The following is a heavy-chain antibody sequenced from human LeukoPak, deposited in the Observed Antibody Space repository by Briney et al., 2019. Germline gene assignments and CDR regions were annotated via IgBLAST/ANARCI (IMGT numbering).Heavy chain of an antibody. CDR2: IYYSGST. V-gene: IGHV4-39*07. Sequence: SETLSLTCTVSGGSISSSSYYWGWIRQPPGKGLEWIGSIYYSGSTYYNPSLKSRVTISVDTSKNQFSLKLSSVTAADTAVYYCASPIAAAGKGDYWGQGTLVTVSS. D-gene: IGHD6-13*01. CDR3: ASPIAAAGKGDY. J-gene: IGHJ4*02. CDR1: GGSISSSSYY.